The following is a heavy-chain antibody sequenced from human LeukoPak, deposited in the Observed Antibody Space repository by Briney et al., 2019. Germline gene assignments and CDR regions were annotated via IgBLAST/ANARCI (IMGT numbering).Heavy chain of an antibody. Sequence: GGSLSLSFVGSGFPFINYWMHWVRQAPGKGLIWVSRVRFDGSSTMYADSVKGRFTISRDNAKNTLYLHMNSLRAEDTAVYYCARDDYYSSWGQGTLVIVSS. CDR1: GFPFINYW. CDR3: ARDDYYSS. J-gene: IGHJ5*02. D-gene: IGHD3-10*01. CDR2: VRFDGSST. V-gene: IGHV3-74*03.